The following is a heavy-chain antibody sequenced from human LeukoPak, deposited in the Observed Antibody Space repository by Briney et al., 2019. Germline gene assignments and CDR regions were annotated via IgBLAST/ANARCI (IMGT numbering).Heavy chain of an antibody. CDR3: ARDYGDPNYFDY. J-gene: IGHJ4*02. CDR2: FDPEDGET. V-gene: IGHV1-24*01. CDR1: GYTLTELS. Sequence: ASVKVSCKVSGYTLTELSMHWVRQAPGKGLEWMGGFDPEDGETIYAQKFQGRVTMTEDTSTDTAYMELSSLRSEDTAVYYCARDYGDPNYFDYWGQGTLVTVSS. D-gene: IGHD4-17*01.